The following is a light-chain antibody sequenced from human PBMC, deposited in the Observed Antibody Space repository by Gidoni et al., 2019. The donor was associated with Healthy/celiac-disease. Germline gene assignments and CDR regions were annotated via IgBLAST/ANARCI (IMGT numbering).Light chain of an antibody. CDR1: SSNIGNNY. CDR2: DND. V-gene: IGLV1-51*01. Sequence: QSVLPHPPSVSAAPGQKVTIPCSGSSSNIGNNYVSWYQQPPGTAPKLLIYDNDKRPSGIPDRFSGSKSGTSATLGITGLQTGDEADYYCGTWDSSLSAGVFGGGTKLTVL. CDR3: GTWDSSLSAGV. J-gene: IGLJ2*01.